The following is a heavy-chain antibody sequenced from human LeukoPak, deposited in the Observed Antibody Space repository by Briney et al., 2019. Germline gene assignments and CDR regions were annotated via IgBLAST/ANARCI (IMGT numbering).Heavy chain of an antibody. J-gene: IGHJ6*03. Sequence: ASVKVSCKASGYTFTGYYMHWVRQAPGQGLEWMGWINPNSGGTYYAQKFQGRVTMTRDTSISTAYMELSRLRSDDTAVYYCARAHCSDGSCYSDYYYMDVWGKGTTVTVSS. V-gene: IGHV1-2*02. CDR3: ARAHCSDGSCYSDYYYMDV. CDR1: GYTFTGYY. CDR2: INPNSGGT. D-gene: IGHD2-15*01.